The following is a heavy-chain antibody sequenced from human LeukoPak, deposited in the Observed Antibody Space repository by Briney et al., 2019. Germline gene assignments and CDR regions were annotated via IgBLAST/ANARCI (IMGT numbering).Heavy chain of an antibody. CDR2: INPDGSLT. Sequence: GGSLRLSCAASGFTFSDYWMHWVRRAPGKGLMWVSRINPDGSLTSHADSVKGRFTISRDNAKKTLYLQMNNLRAEDMAVYYCAREMGERWGQGTLVTVSS. J-gene: IGHJ1*01. CDR1: GFTFSDYW. CDR3: AREMGER. D-gene: IGHD2-21*01. V-gene: IGHV3-74*01.